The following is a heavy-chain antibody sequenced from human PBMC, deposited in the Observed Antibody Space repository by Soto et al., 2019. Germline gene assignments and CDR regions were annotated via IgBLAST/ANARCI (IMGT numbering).Heavy chain of an antibody. CDR2: ISTDSRYI. Sequence: EVYLVESGGGLVKPGGSLRLSCAASGFPFISYYMIWVRQTPGKGLEWVSSISTDSRYIYYGDSVRGRFTISRDNAKNSLYLQMNSLRVEDTAVYYCASGSDYNYMDIWGKGAPVTVSS. D-gene: IGHD5-12*01. V-gene: IGHV3-21*01. CDR3: ASGSDYNYMDI. J-gene: IGHJ6*03. CDR1: GFPFISYY.